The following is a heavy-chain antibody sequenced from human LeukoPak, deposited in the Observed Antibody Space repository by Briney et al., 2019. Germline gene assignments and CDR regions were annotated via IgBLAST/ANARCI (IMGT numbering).Heavy chain of an antibody. Sequence: GASVKVSCKASGGTFSSYAISWVRQAPGQGLEWIGRIIPIFGTANYAQKFQGRVTITTDESTSTAYMELSSLRSEDTAVYYCARNYYDSSGYYDYYYYMDVWGKGTTVTVSS. CDR3: ARNYYDSSGYYDYYYYMDV. CDR2: IIPIFGTA. D-gene: IGHD3-22*01. J-gene: IGHJ6*03. CDR1: GGTFSSYA. V-gene: IGHV1-69*05.